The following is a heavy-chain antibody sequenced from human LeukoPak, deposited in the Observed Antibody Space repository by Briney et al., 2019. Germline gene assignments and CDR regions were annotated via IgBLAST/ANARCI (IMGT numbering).Heavy chain of an antibody. CDR3: ARLADDILTGPRDFDL. CDR1: GGSISRSTYY. V-gene: IGHV4-39*01. CDR2: IYYTGST. Sequence: SETLSLTCTVSGGSISRSTYYWGWIRQPPGQGLEWIATIYYTGSTYYNPSLKSRVTISVDTSKNQFSLKLSSVTAADTAVYYCARLADDILTGPRDFDLWGRGTLVTVSS. D-gene: IGHD3-9*01. J-gene: IGHJ2*01.